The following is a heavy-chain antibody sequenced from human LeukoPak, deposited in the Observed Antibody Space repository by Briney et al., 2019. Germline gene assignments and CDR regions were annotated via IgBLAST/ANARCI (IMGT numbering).Heavy chain of an antibody. CDR2: VANSGVDT. CDR1: GFTFTTYA. D-gene: IGHD4-23*01. CDR3: AKSHSVAQRGYFDY. V-gene: IGHV3-23*01. J-gene: IGHJ4*02. Sequence: QSGGSLRLSCAASGFTFTTYAMSWVRQAPGKGLEWVSTVANSGVDTYYADSVRGRFTISRDNSRNTIYLQINSLRAEDTAVYYCAKSHSVAQRGYFDYWDQGTLVTVSS.